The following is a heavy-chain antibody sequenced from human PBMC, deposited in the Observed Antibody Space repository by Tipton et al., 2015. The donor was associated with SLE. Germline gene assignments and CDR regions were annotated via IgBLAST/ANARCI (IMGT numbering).Heavy chain of an antibody. J-gene: IGHJ6*02. CDR2: IYYSGST. D-gene: IGHD6-6*01. V-gene: IGHV4-39*07. CDR1: GGSISSSSYY. CDR3: VLATRRGYYYYGMDV. Sequence: TLSLTCTVSGGSISSSSYYWGWIRQPPGKGLEWIGSIYYSGSTYYNPSLKSRVTISVDTSKNQFSLKLSSVTAADTAVYYCVLATRRGYYYYGMDVWGQGTTVTVSS.